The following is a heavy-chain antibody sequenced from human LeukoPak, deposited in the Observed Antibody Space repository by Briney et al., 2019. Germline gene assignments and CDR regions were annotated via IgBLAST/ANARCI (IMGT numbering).Heavy chain of an antibody. CDR2: INPYSGGT. J-gene: IGHJ4*02. D-gene: IGHD4-11*01. CDR3: TSQDDYSNYGGVY. CDR1: GYTFTGYY. V-gene: IGHV1-2*02. Sequence: ASVKVSCKASGYTFTGYYMHWVRQAPGQGLEWMGWINPYSGGTNYAQKFQGRVTMARDTSISTAYMELSRLRSDDTAVYYCTSQDDYSNYGGVYWGQGTLVTVSS.